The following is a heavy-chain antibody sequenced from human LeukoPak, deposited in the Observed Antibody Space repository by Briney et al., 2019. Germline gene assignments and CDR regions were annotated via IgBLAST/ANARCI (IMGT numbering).Heavy chain of an antibody. CDR1: GFTFRSYV. D-gene: IGHD1-26*01. CDR2: ISGSGGRT. V-gene: IGHV3-23*01. Sequence: GGSLRLSCAASGFTFRSYVMSWVRQAPGKGLEWVSGISGSGGRTYYADSVKGRFTISRDNSMSTLYLQVKSLRAEDTAVYYCTKAPGVGGINSYFDYWGQGTLVTVSS. CDR3: TKAPGVGGINSYFDY. J-gene: IGHJ4*02.